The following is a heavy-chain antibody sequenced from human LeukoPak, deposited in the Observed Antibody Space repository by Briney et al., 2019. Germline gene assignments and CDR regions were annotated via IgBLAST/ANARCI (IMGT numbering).Heavy chain of an antibody. Sequence: GGSLRLSCAASGYTFTSYDINWVRQATGQGLEWMGWMNPNSGNTGYAQKFQGRVTITRNTSISTAYMELSSLRSEDTAVYYCARTWIQLWYDAFDIWGQGTMVTVSS. CDR3: ARTWIQLWYDAFDI. CDR1: GYTFTSYD. CDR2: MNPNSGNT. V-gene: IGHV1-8*03. J-gene: IGHJ3*02. D-gene: IGHD5-18*01.